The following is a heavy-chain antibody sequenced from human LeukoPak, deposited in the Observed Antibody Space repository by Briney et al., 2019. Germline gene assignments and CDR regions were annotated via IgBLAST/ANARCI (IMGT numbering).Heavy chain of an antibody. J-gene: IGHJ4*02. Sequence: GESLKISCKGSGYSFTSYWIGWVRQMPGKGLEWTGIIYPGDSDTRYSPSFQGQVTISADKSISTAYLQWSSLKASDTAMYYCARLIVGATTLYYFDYWGQGTLVTVSS. D-gene: IGHD1-26*01. CDR1: GYSFTSYW. CDR3: ARLIVGATTLYYFDY. V-gene: IGHV5-51*01. CDR2: IYPGDSDT.